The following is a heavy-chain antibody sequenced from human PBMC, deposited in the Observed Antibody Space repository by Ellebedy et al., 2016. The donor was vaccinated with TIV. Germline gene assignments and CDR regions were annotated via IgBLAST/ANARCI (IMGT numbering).Heavy chain of an antibody. CDR3: ARVGNNRYCSSTSCRSSLFDY. D-gene: IGHD2-2*01. V-gene: IGHV4-34*01. CDR1: GGSFSGYY. Sequence: SETLSLXCAVYGGSFSGYYWSWIRQPPGKGLEWIGEINHSGSTNYNPSLKSRVTISVDTSKNQFSLKLSSVTAADTAVYYCARVGNNRYCSSTSCRSSLFDYWGQGTLVTVSS. J-gene: IGHJ4*02. CDR2: INHSGST.